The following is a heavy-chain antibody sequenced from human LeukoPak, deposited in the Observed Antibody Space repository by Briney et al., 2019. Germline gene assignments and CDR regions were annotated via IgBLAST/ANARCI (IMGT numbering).Heavy chain of an antibody. CDR3: ARDAADTVRGGDY. CDR1: GYTFMDYG. CDR2: ISAHNGNT. V-gene: IGHV1-18*01. J-gene: IGHJ4*02. D-gene: IGHD6-25*01. Sequence: GASVKVSCKASGYTFMDYGISWVRQAPGQGLEWMGCISAHNGNTNYAHKVQGRVTMTTDTSTSTAYMELRSLRSDDTAVYYCARDAADTVRGGDYWGQGTLVTVSS.